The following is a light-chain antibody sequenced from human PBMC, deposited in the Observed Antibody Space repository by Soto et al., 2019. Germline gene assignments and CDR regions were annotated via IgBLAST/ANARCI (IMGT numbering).Light chain of an antibody. J-gene: IGKJ5*01. V-gene: IGKV3-11*01. CDR3: QQRNIWPPVT. CDR1: QSVSSN. Sequence: IVMTQSPATLSVSPGERATLSCRASQSVSSNLAWYQQKPGQAPRLLIYGAFNRATGIPARFSGSGSGTDFTLTISSLEPEDSAVYYCQQRNIWPPVTFGHGTRLEIK. CDR2: GAF.